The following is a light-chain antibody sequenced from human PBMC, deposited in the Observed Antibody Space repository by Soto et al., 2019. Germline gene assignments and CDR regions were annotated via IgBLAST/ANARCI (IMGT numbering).Light chain of an antibody. CDR2: EVT. Sequence: QSVLTQPASVSGSPGQSITISCTGASSDVGDYNYVSWYQEHPGQVPKLIIFEVTTRPSGVSDRFSGSRSGNTASLTISGLQAEDEADYYCQSYDSSLSGWIFGGGTKLTVL. CDR1: SSDVGDYNY. V-gene: IGLV2-14*01. J-gene: IGLJ2*01. CDR3: QSYDSSLSGWI.